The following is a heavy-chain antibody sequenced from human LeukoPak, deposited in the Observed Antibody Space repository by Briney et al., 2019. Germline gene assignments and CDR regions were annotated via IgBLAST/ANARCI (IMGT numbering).Heavy chain of an antibody. J-gene: IGHJ5*02. CDR1: GFSVSNYY. CDR2: IRDSGET. Sequence: PGGSLRLSCAGSGFSVSNYYMSWVRQAPGKGLEWVSLIRDSGETFYADSVKGRFTISRDNSKNTMYLQMNRLRVEDTAVYFCARDRAVTRDWVEFDPWGQGTLVTVSS. CDR3: ARDRAVTRDWVEFDP. D-gene: IGHD4-17*01. V-gene: IGHV3-66*03.